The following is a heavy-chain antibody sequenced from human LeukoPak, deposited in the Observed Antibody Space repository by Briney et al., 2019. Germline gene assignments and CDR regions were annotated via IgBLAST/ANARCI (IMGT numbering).Heavy chain of an antibody. CDR3: ARFGGSGSQGYWFDP. Sequence: ASVKVSCKASGYTFTSYGISWVRQAPGQGLEWMGWISAYNGNTNYAQKLQGRVTMTTDTSTSTAYMELRSLRSDDTAVYYCARFGGSGSQGYWFDPWGQGTLVTVSS. CDR1: GYTFTSYG. CDR2: ISAYNGNT. J-gene: IGHJ5*02. V-gene: IGHV1-18*01. D-gene: IGHD3-10*01.